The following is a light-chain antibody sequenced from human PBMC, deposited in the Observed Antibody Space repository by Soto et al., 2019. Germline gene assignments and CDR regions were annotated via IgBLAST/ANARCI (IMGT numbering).Light chain of an antibody. CDR2: GAS. CDR3: QQSYRIPHT. Sequence: DIQMTQSPSTLSASVGARVTVTCRASQSISNYLSWYQQKPGKAPKLLIYGASNLQDGVPSRFSGSRSGTDFSLTISGLQSEDFATYYCQQSYRIPHTFGQGTKLEIK. V-gene: IGKV1-39*01. J-gene: IGKJ2*01. CDR1: QSISNY.